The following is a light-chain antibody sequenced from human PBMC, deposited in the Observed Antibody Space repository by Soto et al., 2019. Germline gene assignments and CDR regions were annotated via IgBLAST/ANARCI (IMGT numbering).Light chain of an antibody. V-gene: IGKV3-11*01. CDR3: PQRSNWPPACT. J-gene: IGKJ1*01. Sequence: EIVLTQSPATLSLSPWERATLSCRASQSVGSDFACFQQKPGQDPRLLIHGVSNRHTGLPARVSGSGAGTDFSVSIRRLEPEDSEVYYCPQRSNWPPACTVGQGTKVEL. CDR1: QSVGSD. CDR2: GVS.